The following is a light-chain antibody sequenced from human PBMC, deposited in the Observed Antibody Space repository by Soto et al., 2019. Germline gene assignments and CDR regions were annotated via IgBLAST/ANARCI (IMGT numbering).Light chain of an antibody. CDR2: DTS. J-gene: IGLJ2*01. CDR3: LLSYSGGRRV. CDR1: TGAVTSGPY. V-gene: IGLV7-46*01. Sequence: QAVVTQEPSLTVSPGGTVTLTCGSSTGAVTSGPYPYWIQQKPGQAPRTLIYDTSNKHSWTPARFSGSLLGGKAALTLSGAQPEDEAEYYCLLSYSGGRRVFGGGTKSPS.